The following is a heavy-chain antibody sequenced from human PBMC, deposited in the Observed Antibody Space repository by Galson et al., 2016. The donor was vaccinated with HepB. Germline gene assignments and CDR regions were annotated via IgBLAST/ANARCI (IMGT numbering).Heavy chain of an antibody. V-gene: IGHV3-9*01. CDR2: ISWNTGNR. CDR1: GFKFDDYA. D-gene: IGHD5-12*01. Sequence: SLRLSCAASGFKFDDYAMHWVRQAPGKGLEWVSSISWNTGNRDYADSVKGRFTISRDNAKNSLYLQMNSLRAEHTALYYCAKDQKGGYPQSFEYWGQGTLVTVAS. J-gene: IGHJ4*02. CDR3: AKDQKGGYPQSFEY.